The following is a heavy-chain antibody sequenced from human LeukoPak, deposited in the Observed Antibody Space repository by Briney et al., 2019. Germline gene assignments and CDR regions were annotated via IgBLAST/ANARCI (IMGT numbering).Heavy chain of an antibody. D-gene: IGHD2-15*01. CDR2: ISPSGGST. CDR3: AREAVAAKFDY. V-gene: IGHV1-46*01. J-gene: IGHJ4*02. CDR1: GYTFTSYY. Sequence: EASVKVSCTASGYTFTSYYMHWVRQAPGQGLEWMGIISPSGGSTSYAQKFQGRVTMTRDTSTSTVYMELSSLRSEDTAVYYCAREAVAAKFDYWGQGTLVTVSS.